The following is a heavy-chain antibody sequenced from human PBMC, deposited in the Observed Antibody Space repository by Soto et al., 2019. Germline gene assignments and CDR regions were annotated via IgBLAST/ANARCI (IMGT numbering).Heavy chain of an antibody. V-gene: IGHV4-59*08. J-gene: IGHJ5*02. Sequence: PSETMSHTSTVSDGSKSQYHWCLIRQNHGKGLEFIGYTHDSGIINYNPSLMSRVTISLDTSKNQFSLKLSSVSAADTAVYYCARLVGSVPIIAVAGTWWLDPWGQGTLVPVSS. CDR1: DGSKSQYH. CDR3: ARLVGSVPIIAVAGTWWLDP. D-gene: IGHD6-19*01. CDR2: THDSGII.